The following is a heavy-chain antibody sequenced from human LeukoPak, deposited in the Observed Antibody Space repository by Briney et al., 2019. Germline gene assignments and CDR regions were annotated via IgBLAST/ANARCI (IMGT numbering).Heavy chain of an antibody. CDR2: IYPRDGST. Sequence: ASVKVSCMASGDSFTSNYIHWVRQAPGQGLEWMGMIYPRDGSTSYAQKFQGRVTVTRDTSTSTVHLELSGLRSEDTAVYYCARDQEAFDYWGQGTLVTVSS. J-gene: IGHJ4*02. CDR3: ARDQEAFDY. CDR1: GDSFTSNY. V-gene: IGHV1-46*01.